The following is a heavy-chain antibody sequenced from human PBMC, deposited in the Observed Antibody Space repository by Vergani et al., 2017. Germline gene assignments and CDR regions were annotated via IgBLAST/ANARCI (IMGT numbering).Heavy chain of an antibody. V-gene: IGHV4-59*01. J-gene: IGHJ4*02. CDR2: IYYSGST. Sequence: QLQLQESGSGLVKPSQTLSLTCAVSGGSISSYYWSWIRQPPGKGLEWIGYIYYSGSTNYNPSLKSRVTISVDTSKNQFSLKLSSVTAADTAVYYCARERERRMVRGVTYYFDYWGQGTLVTVSS. CDR1: GGSISSYY. CDR3: ARERERRMVRGVTYYFDY. D-gene: IGHD3-10*01.